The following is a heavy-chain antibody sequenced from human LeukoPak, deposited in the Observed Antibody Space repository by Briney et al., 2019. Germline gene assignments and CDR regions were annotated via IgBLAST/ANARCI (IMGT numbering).Heavy chain of an antibody. CDR1: GLSFSSFA. CDR3: ARASWASTTDAVR. Sequence: GGSLRLSCAASGLSFSSFAMSWVRQGPARGLEWVSSIRGNGDTFYADSVKGRFTLSSDISRNTVYFQLNNLRVEDTAIYYCARASWASTTDAVRWGQGTLVTVSS. D-gene: IGHD1-14*01. CDR2: IRGNGDT. J-gene: IGHJ4*02. V-gene: IGHV3-23*01.